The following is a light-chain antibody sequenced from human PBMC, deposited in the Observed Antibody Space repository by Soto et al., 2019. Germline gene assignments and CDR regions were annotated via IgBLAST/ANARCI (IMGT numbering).Light chain of an antibody. CDR1: SSDVGGYDF. J-gene: IGLJ2*01. Sequence: QSALTQPASVSGSPGQSITISCTGTSSDVGGYDFVSWYQQHLGKVPKVIIYDVHNRPSGVSNRFSGSKSGNTASLTISGLKAEDEADYYCTSYTTNSTVVFGGGTKLTVL. CDR3: TSYTTNSTVV. V-gene: IGLV2-14*03. CDR2: DVH.